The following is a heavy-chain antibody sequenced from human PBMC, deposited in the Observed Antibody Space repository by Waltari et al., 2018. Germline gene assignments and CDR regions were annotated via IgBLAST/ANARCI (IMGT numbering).Heavy chain of an antibody. V-gene: IGHV4-30-4*08. J-gene: IGHJ4*02. CDR2: IYYSGST. CDR1: GGSISSGDYY. D-gene: IGHD3-10*01. CDR3: ARDGSGSYSSL. Sequence: QVQLQESGPGLVKPSQTLSLTCTVSGGSISSGDYYWSWIRQPPEKGLEWIGYIYYSGSTFYNPSLMSRVTISVDTSKNQFSLKLSSVTAADTAVYYCARDGSGSYSSLWGQGTLVTVSS.